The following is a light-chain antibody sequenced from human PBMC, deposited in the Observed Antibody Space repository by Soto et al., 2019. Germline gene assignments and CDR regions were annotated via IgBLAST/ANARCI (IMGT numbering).Light chain of an antibody. CDR1: QTGSNSY. CDR3: QQRSNWPSIT. V-gene: IGKV3D-20*02. J-gene: IGKJ5*01. CDR2: GVS. Sequence: IVLTQSPGTLSLSPGERATLSCRASQTGSNSYLAWYQQKSGQAPRLLIYGVSTRATGTPDRFSGSGSGTEFTLTINSLEPEDFAVYYCQQRSNWPSITFGQGTRLEIK.